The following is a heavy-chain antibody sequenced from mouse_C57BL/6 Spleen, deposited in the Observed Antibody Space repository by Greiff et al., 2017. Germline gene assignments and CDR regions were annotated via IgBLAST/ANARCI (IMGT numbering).Heavy chain of an antibody. J-gene: IGHJ3*01. V-gene: IGHV5-9-1*02. D-gene: IGHD2-4*01. CDR2: ISSGGDYI. CDR1: GFTFSSYA. CDR3: TRDPYDYDFPWFAY. Sequence: EVKLVESGEGLVKPGGSLKLSCAASGFTFSSYAMSWVRQTPEKRLEWVAYISSGGDYIYYADTVKGRFTISRDNARNTLYLQMSSLKSEDTAMYYCTRDPYDYDFPWFAYWGQGTLVTVSA.